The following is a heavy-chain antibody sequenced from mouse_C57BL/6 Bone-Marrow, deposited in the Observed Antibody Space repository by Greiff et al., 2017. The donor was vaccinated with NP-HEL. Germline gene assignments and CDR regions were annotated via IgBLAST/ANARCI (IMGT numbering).Heavy chain of an antibody. V-gene: IGHV1-55*01. CDR1: GYTFTSYW. CDR3: ATTVVAYYYAMDY. Sequence: QVQLKQPGAELVKPGASVKMSCKASGYTFTSYWITWVKQRPGQGLEWIGDIYPGSGSTNYNEKFKSKATLTVDTSSSTAYMQLSSLTSEDSAVYYCATTVVAYYYAMDYWGQGTSVTVSS. D-gene: IGHD1-1*01. J-gene: IGHJ4*01. CDR2: IYPGSGST.